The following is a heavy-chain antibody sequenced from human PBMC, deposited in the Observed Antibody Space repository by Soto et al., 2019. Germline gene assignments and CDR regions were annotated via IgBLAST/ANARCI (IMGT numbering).Heavy chain of an antibody. J-gene: IGHJ5*02. CDR1: GFTFSSYA. CDR2: ISYDGSNK. CDR3: ARVEDIVVVVAAISS. Sequence: GGSLRLSCAASGFTFSSYAMHWVRQAPGKGLEWVAVISYDGSNKYYADSVKGRFTISRDNSKNTLYLQMNSLRAEDTAVYYCARVEDIVVVVAAISSWGQGTLVTVSS. D-gene: IGHD2-15*01. V-gene: IGHV3-30-3*01.